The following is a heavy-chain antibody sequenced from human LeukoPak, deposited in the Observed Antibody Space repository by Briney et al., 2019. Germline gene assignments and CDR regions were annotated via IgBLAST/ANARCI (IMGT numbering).Heavy chain of an antibody. V-gene: IGHV3-23*01. D-gene: IGHD2-15*01. Sequence: GGSLRLSCTASGFTFSSYAMSRVRQAPGKGLEWVSAISGSCCSTYYADSVKGRFTISRDNAKNSLYLQMNSLRAEETVVYYCARGEVAAGFDYWGQGTLVTVSS. CDR3: ARGEVAAGFDY. CDR1: GFTFSSYA. J-gene: IGHJ4*02. CDR2: ISGSCCST.